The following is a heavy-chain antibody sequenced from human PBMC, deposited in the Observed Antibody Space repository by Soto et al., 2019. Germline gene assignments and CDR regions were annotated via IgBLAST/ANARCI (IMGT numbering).Heavy chain of an antibody. J-gene: IGHJ6*02. V-gene: IGHV6-1*01. CDR1: GDSVSSNSAA. CDR3: ARTIPGIAVAGTYYGMDV. D-gene: IGHD6-19*01. Sequence: SETLSLTCAISGDSVSSNSAAWNWIRQSPSRGLEWLGRTYYRSKWYNDYAVSVKSRITINPDTSKNQFSLQLNSVTPEDTAVYYCARTIPGIAVAGTYYGMDVWGQGTTVTVSS. CDR2: TYYRSKWYN.